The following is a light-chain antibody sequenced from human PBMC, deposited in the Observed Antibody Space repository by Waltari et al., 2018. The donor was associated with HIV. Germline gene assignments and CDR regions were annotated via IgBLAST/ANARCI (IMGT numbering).Light chain of an antibody. CDR2: GAS. CDR3: QQYYDWPLT. J-gene: IGKJ4*01. CDR1: QSVYSN. V-gene: IGKV3-15*01. Sequence: EIVMTQSPVTLSVSPGARATLSCRASQSVYSNLAWYQQKPGQAPRLVIYGASTRATGIPARFSGSGSGTEFTLTISSLQSEDFALYYCQQYYDWPLTFGGGTKVEIK.